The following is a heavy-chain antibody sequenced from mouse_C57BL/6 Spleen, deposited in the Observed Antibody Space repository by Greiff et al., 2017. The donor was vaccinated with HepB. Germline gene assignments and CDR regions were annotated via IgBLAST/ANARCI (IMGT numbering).Heavy chain of an antibody. CDR2: IDPSDSYT. J-gene: IGHJ4*01. D-gene: IGHD2-4*01. Sequence: QVQLQQPGAELVMPGASVKLSCKASGYTFTSYWMHWVKQRPGQGLEWIGEIDPSDSYTNYNQKFKGKSTLTVDKSSSTAYMQLSSLTSEDSAVYYCASGVMITDAMDYWGQGTSVTVSS. V-gene: IGHV1-69*01. CDR1: GYTFTSYW. CDR3: ASGVMITDAMDY.